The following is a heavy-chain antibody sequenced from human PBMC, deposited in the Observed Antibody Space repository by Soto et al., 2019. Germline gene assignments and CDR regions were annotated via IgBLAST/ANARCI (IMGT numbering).Heavy chain of an antibody. J-gene: IGHJ4*02. Sequence: PGGSLRLSCTASGFTFSSYNMNWVRQAPGKGLEWVSSISSSSNYIYYADSMKGRFTISRDNAKNSLYLQMNSLRAEDTAVYYCARDQPGYSYGYGLGYWGQGTXVTVSS. V-gene: IGHV3-21*01. D-gene: IGHD5-18*01. CDR2: ISSSSNYI. CDR1: GFTFSSYN. CDR3: ARDQPGYSYGYGLGY.